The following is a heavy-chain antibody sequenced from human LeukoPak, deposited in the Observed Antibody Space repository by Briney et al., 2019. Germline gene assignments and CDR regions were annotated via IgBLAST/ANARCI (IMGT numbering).Heavy chain of an antibody. CDR2: ISYDGSTK. V-gene: IGHV3-30-3*01. J-gene: IGHJ4*02. D-gene: IGHD2-15*01. Sequence: GGSLRLSCAASGFTFSNYAMHWVRQAPGKGLEWVTVISYDGSTKYYADSVKGRFTISRDNSKNTLYLQMNSLRAEDTAVYYCARGGFGSLDYWGQGTLVTVSS. CDR1: GFTFSNYA. CDR3: ARGGFGSLDY.